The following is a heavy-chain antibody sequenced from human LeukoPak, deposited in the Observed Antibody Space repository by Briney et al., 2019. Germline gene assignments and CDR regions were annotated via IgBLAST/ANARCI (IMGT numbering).Heavy chain of an antibody. Sequence: ASVKVSCKASGYTFTGYYMHWVRQAPGQGLEWMGWISPNSGGTNYAQKFQGRVTMTRDTSISTAYMELSRLRSDDTAVYYCARDGLPYCGGDCYRTGGAFDIWGQGTMVTVSS. CDR2: ISPNSGGT. J-gene: IGHJ3*02. D-gene: IGHD2-21*01. CDR3: ARDGLPYCGGDCYRTGGAFDI. V-gene: IGHV1-2*02. CDR1: GYTFTGYY.